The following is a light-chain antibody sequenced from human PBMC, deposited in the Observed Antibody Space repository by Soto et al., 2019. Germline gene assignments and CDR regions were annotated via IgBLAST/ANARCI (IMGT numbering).Light chain of an antibody. Sequence: QSALTQPASVSGSPGQSITISCTGTSSDVGGYNYVSWYQQHPGKAPKLMIYDVSNRPSGASNRFSGSKSGNTASLTISGLQAEDEADYYCSSYTSSSTPCFGTGTKLTVL. CDR1: SSDVGGYNY. V-gene: IGLV2-14*01. CDR2: DVS. CDR3: SSYTSSSTPC. J-gene: IGLJ1*01.